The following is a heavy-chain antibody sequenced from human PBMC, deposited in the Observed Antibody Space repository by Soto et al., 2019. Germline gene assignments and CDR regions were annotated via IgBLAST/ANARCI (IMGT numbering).Heavy chain of an antibody. CDR1: GGTFSSYA. CDR3: AISPQYCSGGSCYFNY. CDR2: IIPIFGTA. V-gene: IGHV1-69*01. J-gene: IGHJ4*02. D-gene: IGHD2-15*01. Sequence: QVQLVQSGAEVKKPGSSVKVSCKASGGTFSSYAISWVRQAPGQGLEWMGGIIPIFGTANYAQKFQGRVTITADESTSTAYMELRSLRSEDTAVYYCAISPQYCSGGSCYFNYWGQGTLVTVSS.